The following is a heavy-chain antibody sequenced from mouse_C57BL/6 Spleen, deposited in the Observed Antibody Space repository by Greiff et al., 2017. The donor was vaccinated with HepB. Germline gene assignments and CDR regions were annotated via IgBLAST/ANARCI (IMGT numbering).Heavy chain of an antibody. CDR3: AREEGDYDGGYFDY. J-gene: IGHJ2*01. D-gene: IGHD2-4*01. CDR2: IDPEDGET. Sequence: VHVKQSGAELVKPGASVELSCTASGLNIKDYYMHWVKPRTEQGLEWIGRIDPEDGETQYAPKFQGKATITADISANTAYLQLSSLTSEDTAVYSCAREEGDYDGGYFDYWGQVATFTVSS. CDR1: GLNIKDYY. V-gene: IGHV14-2*01.